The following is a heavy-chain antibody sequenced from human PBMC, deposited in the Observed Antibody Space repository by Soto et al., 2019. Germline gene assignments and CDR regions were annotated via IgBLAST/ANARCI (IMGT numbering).Heavy chain of an antibody. J-gene: IGHJ4*02. CDR3: PKDSPSYTTSPFYFDS. CDR1: GFDFNKYA. V-gene: IGHV3-23*01. D-gene: IGHD2-2*02. Sequence: GGSLRLSCAAFGFDFNKYAMTWVRQAPGKGLQWVSSITSNGDSTYYADSVKGRFTTSRDNSKNTLYLQMNSLRADDTAVFYLPKDSPSYTTSPFYFDSWGQGTLVTVSS. CDR2: ITSNGDST.